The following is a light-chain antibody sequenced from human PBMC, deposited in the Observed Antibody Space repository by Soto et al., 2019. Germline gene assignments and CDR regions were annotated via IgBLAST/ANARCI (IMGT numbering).Light chain of an antibody. CDR2: EVS. V-gene: IGLV2-14*01. CDR1: SSDVGGYNY. CDR3: SSYTSSGTLV. Sequence: HCVLTQPAYVTGSPGGSISISCTGTSSDVGGYNYVSWYQHHPGKAPKLMIYEVSNRPSGVSNRFSGSKSGNTASLTISGLQAEDEADYYCSSYTSSGTLVFGTGTKVTVL. J-gene: IGLJ1*01.